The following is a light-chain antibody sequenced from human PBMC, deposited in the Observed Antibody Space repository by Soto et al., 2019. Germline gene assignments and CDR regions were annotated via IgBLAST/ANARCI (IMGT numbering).Light chain of an antibody. CDR3: QQYRTSPYT. J-gene: IGKJ5*01. CDR2: GAS. V-gene: IGKV3-20*01. Sequence: EIVLTQSPATLSSFPGDRVTLSCRASQSISSYLAWYQQKPGQAPRLLIYGASSRATGIPDRFSGSGSGTDFTLTISRLEPEDFAVYYCQQYRTSPYTFGQGTRLEIK. CDR1: QSISSY.